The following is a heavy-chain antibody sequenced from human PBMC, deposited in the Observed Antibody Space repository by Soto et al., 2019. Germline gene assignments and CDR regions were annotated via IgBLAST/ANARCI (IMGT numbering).Heavy chain of an antibody. CDR2: TSSSGST. CDR3: ARDPGVTIFGVVTKGVGRYGMDV. CDR1: GGSISSYY. V-gene: IGHV4-4*07. J-gene: IGHJ6*02. D-gene: IGHD3-3*01. Sequence: SETLSLTCTVSGGSISSYYWSWIRQPAGKGLEWIGCTSSSGSTNYNPSLKSRVTMSVDTSKNQFSLKLSSVTSADTAVYYCARDPGVTIFGVVTKGVGRYGMDVWGQGTTVTVSS.